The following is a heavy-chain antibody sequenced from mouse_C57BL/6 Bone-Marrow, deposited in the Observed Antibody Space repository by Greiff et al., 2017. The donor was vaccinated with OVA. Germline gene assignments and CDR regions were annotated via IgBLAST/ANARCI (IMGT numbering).Heavy chain of an antibody. Sequence: QVQLQQPGAELVRPGTSVKLSCKASGYTFTSYWMHWVKQRPGQGLEWIGVIDPSDSYTNYNQKFKGKATLTVDTSSSTAYMQLSSLTSEDSAVYYCARAPRFDYWVQGTTLTVSS. J-gene: IGHJ2*01. CDR3: ARAPRFDY. CDR1: GYTFTSYW. V-gene: IGHV1-59*01. CDR2: IDPSDSYT.